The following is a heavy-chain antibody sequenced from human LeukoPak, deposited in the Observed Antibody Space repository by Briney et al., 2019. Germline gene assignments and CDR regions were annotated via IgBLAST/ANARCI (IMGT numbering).Heavy chain of an antibody. CDR1: GFTFDDYA. J-gene: IGHJ5*02. CDR3: AKLFPGEP. V-gene: IGHV3-9*01. CDR2: ISWNSGSI. D-gene: IGHD7-27*01. Sequence: PGRSLRLSCAASGFTFDDYAMHWVRQAPGKGLEWVSGISWNSGSIGYADSVKGRFTISRDNSKNTLYLQMNSLRAEDTAVYYCAKLFPGEPWGQGTLVTVSS.